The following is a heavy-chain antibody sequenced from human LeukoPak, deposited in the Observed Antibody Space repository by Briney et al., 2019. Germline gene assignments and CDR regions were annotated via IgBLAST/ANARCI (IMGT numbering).Heavy chain of an antibody. V-gene: IGHV3-7*01. CDR2: INQDGSEK. CDR3: ARGGAVKSYILHDY. D-gene: IGHD4-11*01. Sequence: GGSLRLSCAASGFTFSSYAMTWVRQAPGKGLEWVANINQDGSEKYYVDSVKGRFTISRDNAQNSLYLQMNSLRAEDTAVYYCARGGAVKSYILHDYWGQGTLVTVSS. J-gene: IGHJ4*02. CDR1: GFTFSSYA.